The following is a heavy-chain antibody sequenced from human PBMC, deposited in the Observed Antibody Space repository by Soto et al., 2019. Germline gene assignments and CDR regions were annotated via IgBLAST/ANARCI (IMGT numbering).Heavy chain of an antibody. V-gene: IGHV3-30*04. J-gene: IGHJ2*01. CDR2: ISFNGRKK. Sequence: QEQLVESGGGVVRPGKSLRLSCEASGFNFTYNAMHWVRQAPGKGLEWVADISFNGRKKFYARSVKGRFTISRDNSKNTLYLQINNLRPGYTAVYYCARDWLRRDDIFTPSWNFNLWGQGTLVTAS. CDR3: ARDWLRRDDIFTPSWNFNL. CDR1: GFNFTYNA. D-gene: IGHD3-9*01.